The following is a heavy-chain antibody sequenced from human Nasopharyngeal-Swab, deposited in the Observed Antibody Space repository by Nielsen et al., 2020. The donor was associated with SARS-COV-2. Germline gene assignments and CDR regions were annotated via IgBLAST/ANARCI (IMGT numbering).Heavy chain of an antibody. V-gene: IGHV1-69*01. Sequence: LRPAAGCGLEWMGGIIPSSGTANYAQKFQGRVTITADESSSIVYMEVSGLRSEDSAVYYCAREEGYSSGWYFRYWGQGTRVTVSS. CDR2: IIPSSGTA. CDR3: AREEGYSSGWYFRY. D-gene: IGHD6-13*01. J-gene: IGHJ4*02.